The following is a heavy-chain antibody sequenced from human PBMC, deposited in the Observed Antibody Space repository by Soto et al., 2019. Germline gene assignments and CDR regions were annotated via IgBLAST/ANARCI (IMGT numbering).Heavy chain of an antibody. CDR2: IKGKANSYAT. Sequence: EVQLVESGGGLVQPGGSLRLSCGASGFTFSGHGIHWVRQASGKGLEWIGRIKGKANSYATEYAASLKGRFTISRDDSENTAYLQMNRLKSEDTAVYYCTRHATYHDSGRYIGDWFDLWGQGTLVTVSS. J-gene: IGHJ5*02. D-gene: IGHD3-22*01. CDR3: TRHATYHDSGRYIGDWFDL. V-gene: IGHV3-73*01. CDR1: GFTFSGHG.